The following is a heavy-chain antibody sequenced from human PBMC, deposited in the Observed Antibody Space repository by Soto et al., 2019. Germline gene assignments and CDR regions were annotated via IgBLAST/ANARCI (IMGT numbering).Heavy chain of an antibody. D-gene: IGHD1-7*01. Sequence: EVQLVESGGGLVQPGGSLRLSCAASGFTFSSYWMHWVRQAPGKGLVWVSRVNSDGSSTSYADSVKGRFTISRDNAKNTMYVQMNSLRAEDTDVDYCSRDLVGAYWNSGAVDYWGQGTLVTVSS. CDR3: SRDLVGAYWNSGAVDY. CDR1: GFTFSSYW. CDR2: VNSDGSST. V-gene: IGHV3-74*01. J-gene: IGHJ4*02.